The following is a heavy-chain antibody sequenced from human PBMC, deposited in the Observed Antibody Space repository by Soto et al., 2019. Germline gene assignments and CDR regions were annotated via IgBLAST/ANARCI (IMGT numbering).Heavy chain of an antibody. CDR2: MCYGGST. CDR3: ARQPYDSSTCFDY. V-gene: IGHV4-39*01. D-gene: IGHD3-22*01. CDR1: GDSISSTSYC. J-gene: IGHJ4*02. Sequence: PSETLSLTCTVSGDSISSTSYCWGWIRQPPGKGLEWIGTMCYGGSTYYIPSLKSRVTISVDTSRIHFSLILISVTAADTALYYCARQPYDSSTCFDYWGQGTLDTVSS.